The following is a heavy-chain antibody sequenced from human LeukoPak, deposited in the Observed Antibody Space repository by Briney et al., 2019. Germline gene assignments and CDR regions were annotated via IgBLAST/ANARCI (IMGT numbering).Heavy chain of an antibody. J-gene: IGHJ4*02. CDR2: IIPILNVP. CDR1: GGIFNDYP. D-gene: IGHD2-15*01. CDR3: ARDRPRARYFDY. Sequence: ASVKVSCRASGGIFNDYPISWVRQAPGQGLEWMGRIIPILNVPNYAQKFEGRVTITADKSTNTAYMALSSLKSEDTAVYFCARDRPRARYFDYWGQGTLVSVPS. V-gene: IGHV1-69*04.